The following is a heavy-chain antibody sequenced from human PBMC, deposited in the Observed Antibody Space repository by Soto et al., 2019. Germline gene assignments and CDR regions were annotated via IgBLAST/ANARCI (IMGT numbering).Heavy chain of an antibody. CDR1: GFTFSTYA. Sequence: PGGSLRLSCAASGFTFSTYAMTWVRQAPGKGLEWVSAITGSGSSTYYADSVKGRFTISRDNSKSTLYLQMNSLRVEDTAVYYCAPPGGRDIVLWGQGILVNVSS. CDR3: APPGGRDIVL. D-gene: IGHD1-26*01. J-gene: IGHJ4*02. CDR2: ITGSGSST. V-gene: IGHV3-23*01.